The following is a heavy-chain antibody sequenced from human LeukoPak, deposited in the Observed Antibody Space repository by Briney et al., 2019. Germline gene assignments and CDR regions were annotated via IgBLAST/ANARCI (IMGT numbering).Heavy chain of an antibody. CDR3: ARDISSSYSDY. J-gene: IGHJ4*02. CDR2: ISSNGGST. CDR1: GFTFSSYA. D-gene: IGHD6-6*01. V-gene: IGHV3-64*01. Sequence: GGSLRLSCAASGFTFSSYAMHWVRQAPGKGLEYVSAISSNGGSTYYANSVKGRFTISRDNSKNTLYLQMGSLRAEDMAVYYCARDISSSYSDYWGQGTLVTVSS.